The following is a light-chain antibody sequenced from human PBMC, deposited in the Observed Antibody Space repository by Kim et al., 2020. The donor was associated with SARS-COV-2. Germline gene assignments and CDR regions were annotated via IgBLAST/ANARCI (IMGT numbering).Light chain of an antibody. CDR2: SDD. J-gene: IGLJ3*02. CDR1: SSNVGNNN. CDR3: GASDERMSGPV. V-gene: IGLV1-36*01. Sequence: KRVTISCSGSSSNVGNNNENWYEQQQGKYPKLLMYSDDRQPSGGVDRLSAGKKGGTAAPVISGGQPEDEDDDYCGASDERMSGPVFGGGTKLTVL.